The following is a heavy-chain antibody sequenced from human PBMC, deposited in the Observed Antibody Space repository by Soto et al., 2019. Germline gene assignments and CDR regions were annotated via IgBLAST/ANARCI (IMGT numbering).Heavy chain of an antibody. D-gene: IGHD1-26*01. CDR1: GFTFSGSA. CDR3: TRHCGWGLGLCY. Sequence: EVQLVESGGGLVQPGGSLKLSCAASGFTFSGSAMHWVRQASGKGLEWVGRIRSKANSYATAYAASVKGRFTISRDDSKNTAYLQMNRLKTEDTAVYYCTRHCGWGLGLCYWGQGTLVTVSS. J-gene: IGHJ4*02. CDR2: IRSKANSYAT. V-gene: IGHV3-73*02.